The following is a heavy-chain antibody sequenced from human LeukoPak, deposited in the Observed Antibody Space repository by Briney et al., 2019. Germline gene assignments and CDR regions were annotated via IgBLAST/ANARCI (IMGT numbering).Heavy chain of an antibody. J-gene: IGHJ6*02. Sequence: GGSLRLSCAASGFTFTTYAMSWVRQAPGKGLEWVSAISGTGGSTYYAESVKGRFTISRDNSKNTLYLQMNSLRAEDTAVYYCAKEHIVVVPAPGGGSGYGMDVWGQGTTVTVSS. D-gene: IGHD2-2*01. CDR3: AKEHIVVVPAPGGGSGYGMDV. CDR2: ISGTGGST. CDR1: GFTFTTYA. V-gene: IGHV3-23*01.